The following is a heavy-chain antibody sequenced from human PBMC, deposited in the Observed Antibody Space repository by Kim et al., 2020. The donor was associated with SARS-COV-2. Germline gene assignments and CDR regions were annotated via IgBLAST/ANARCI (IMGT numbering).Heavy chain of an antibody. V-gene: IGHV3-30*03. D-gene: IGHD4-17*01. J-gene: IGHJ2*01. CDR1: GFTFSSYG. CDR2: ISYDGSNK. Sequence: GGSLRLSCAASGFTFSSYGMHWVRQAPGKGLEWVAVISYDGSNKYYADSVKGRFTISRDNSKNTLYLQMNSLRAEDTAVYYCAAPVPDYGDYGSKDWYFDLWGRGALVTVSS. CDR3: AAPVPDYGDYGSKDWYFDL.